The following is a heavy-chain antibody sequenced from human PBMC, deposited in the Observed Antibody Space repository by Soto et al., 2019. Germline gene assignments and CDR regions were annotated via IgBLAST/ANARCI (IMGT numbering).Heavy chain of an antibody. CDR1: GYTFNSYY. Sequence: ASVKVSCKASGYTFNSYYMHWVRQAPGQGLEWMGIFNPSGGSTNYPQKLQGRVTLTRDTSTSTVYMELSSLRSEDTAIYYCARGGYDWYFDLWGRGTLVTVSS. J-gene: IGHJ2*01. V-gene: IGHV1-46*02. D-gene: IGHD5-18*01. CDR3: ARGGYDWYFDL. CDR2: FNPSGGST.